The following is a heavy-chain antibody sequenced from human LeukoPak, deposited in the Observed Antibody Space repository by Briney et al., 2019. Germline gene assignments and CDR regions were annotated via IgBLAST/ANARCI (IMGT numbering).Heavy chain of an antibody. J-gene: IGHJ4*02. CDR2: IGTAGDT. CDR1: GFTFSSYD. D-gene: IGHD1-7*01. V-gene: IGHV3-13*01. CDR3: ARGSNWNYIDY. Sequence: PGGSLRLSCAASGFTFSSYDTHWVRQATGKGLEWVSAIGTAGDTYYPGSVKGRFTISRENAKNSLYLQMNSLRAGDTAVYYCARGSNWNYIDYWGQGTLVTVSS.